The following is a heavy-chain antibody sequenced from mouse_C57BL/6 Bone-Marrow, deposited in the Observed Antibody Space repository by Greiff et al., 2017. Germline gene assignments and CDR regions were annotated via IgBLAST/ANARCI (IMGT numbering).Heavy chain of an antibody. Sequence: QVQLQQSGAELARPGASVKMSCKASGYTFTDYTMHWVKQRPGQGLEWIGYINPSSGYTKYNQKFKDKATLTADKSSSTAYMQLSSLTSEDSAVYYCARWRWYYFDYGGQGTTLTVSS. V-gene: IGHV1-4*01. J-gene: IGHJ2*01. CDR3: ARWRWYYFDY. CDR1: GYTFTDYT. D-gene: IGHD2-3*01. CDR2: INPSSGYT.